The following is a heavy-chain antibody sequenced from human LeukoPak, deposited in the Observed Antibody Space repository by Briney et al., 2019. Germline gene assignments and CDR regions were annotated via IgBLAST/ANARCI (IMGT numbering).Heavy chain of an antibody. D-gene: IGHD3-10*01. Sequence: ASVKVSCKASGYTFTGYYMHWVRQAPGQGLEWMGWINPNSGGTNYAQKFQGRVTMTRDTSISAAYMELRSLRSEDTAVYYCAGGGGYGSGINPPFDYWGQGTLVTVSS. V-gene: IGHV1-2*02. J-gene: IGHJ4*02. CDR1: GYTFTGYY. CDR2: INPNSGGT. CDR3: AGGGGYGSGINPPFDY.